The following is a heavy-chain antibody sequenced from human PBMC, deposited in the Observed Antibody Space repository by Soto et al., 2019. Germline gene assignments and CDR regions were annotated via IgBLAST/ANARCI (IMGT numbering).Heavy chain of an antibody. CDR3: ARSLYDILTGSVLNWFDP. V-gene: IGHV1-18*04. D-gene: IGHD3-9*01. J-gene: IGHJ5*02. CDR1: GTTFSNFA. Sequence: ASVKVSCKASGTTFSNFAIGWVRQAPGQGLEWMGWISAYNGNTNYAQKFQGRVTITRDASASTAYMELSSLRSEDTAVYYCARSLYDILTGSVLNWFDPWGQGTLVTVSS. CDR2: ISAYNGNT.